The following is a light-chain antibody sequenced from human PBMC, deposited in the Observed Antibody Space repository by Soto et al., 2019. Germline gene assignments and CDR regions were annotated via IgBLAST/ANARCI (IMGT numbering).Light chain of an antibody. V-gene: IGKV3-20*01. CDR3: HDYGNSPPYT. CDR2: GAY. J-gene: IGKJ2*01. Sequence: EIVLTQSPGTLSLSPGERTTLSCRASQSVSSSNLLWYQQKRGQAPRLLIYGAYKRATGIPDRFSGSGSGTDFTLTISRLEPEDFALYYCHDYGNSPPYTFGQGTKVEIK. CDR1: QSVSSSN.